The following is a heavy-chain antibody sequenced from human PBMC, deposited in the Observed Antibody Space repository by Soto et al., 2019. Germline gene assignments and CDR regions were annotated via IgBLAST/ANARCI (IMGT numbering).Heavy chain of an antibody. V-gene: IGHV3-23*01. J-gene: IGHJ4*02. CDR3: ARALPTYSSSYFDY. D-gene: IGHD3-22*01. Sequence: EVQLLESGGDLVQPGGSLRLSCAASGFTFSSYAMSWVRQAPGKGLEWVSTISGRGDDTYYTDSVKGRFTTSRDNSKNRLYVHMNSLRAEGTAVYYCARALPTYSSSYFDYWGQGTLVTVSS. CDR2: ISGRGDDT. CDR1: GFTFSSYA.